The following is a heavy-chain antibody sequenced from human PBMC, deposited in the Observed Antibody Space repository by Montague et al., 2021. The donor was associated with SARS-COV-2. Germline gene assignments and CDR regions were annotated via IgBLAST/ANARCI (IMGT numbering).Heavy chain of an antibody. CDR1: GASINDYY. CDR3: ARRAAGGLFYFDY. V-gene: IGHV4-59*01. CDR2: VYTSVRT. D-gene: IGHD6-13*01. Sequence: SETLSLTCNVSGASINDYYWNWLRQSPGKRLEWIGYVYTSVRTXXXPSXXXRVTISLDTSKNQISLKLTSMTAADAAVYFCARRAAGGLFYFDYWGLGTLVSVSS. J-gene: IGHJ4*02.